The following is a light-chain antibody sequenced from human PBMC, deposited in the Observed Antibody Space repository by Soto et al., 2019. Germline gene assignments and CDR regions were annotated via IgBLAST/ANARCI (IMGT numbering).Light chain of an antibody. V-gene: IGLV2-14*01. Sequence: QSVLTQPASVSGSPAQSITMSCTGTSSDVGGYNFVSWYQQHPGKAPKLIIYEVSHRPSGVSNRFSGSKSGNTASLTISGLQAEDEADYYCSSYTSSSPLYVFGTGTKVTVL. CDR2: EVS. CDR1: SSDVGGYNF. J-gene: IGLJ1*01. CDR3: SSYTSSSPLYV.